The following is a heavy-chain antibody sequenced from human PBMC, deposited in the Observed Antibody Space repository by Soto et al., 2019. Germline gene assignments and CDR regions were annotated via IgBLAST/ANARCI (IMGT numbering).Heavy chain of an antibody. CDR2: ISYDGSDE. CDR3: ARFLPYFEAVNYYYGMDV. J-gene: IGHJ6*02. Sequence: GGSLRLSCAASGFIFSTYGMHWVRQAPGKGLEWVAVISYDGSDENYADSVKGRLTISRDNSKNTLYLQMNSLRAEDTAVYYCARFLPYFEAVNYYYGMDVWGQGTTVTVSS. D-gene: IGHD3-9*01. V-gene: IGHV3-30*03. CDR1: GFIFSTYG.